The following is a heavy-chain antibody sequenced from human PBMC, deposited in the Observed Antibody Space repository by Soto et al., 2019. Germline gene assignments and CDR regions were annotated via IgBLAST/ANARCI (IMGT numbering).Heavy chain of an antibody. V-gene: IGHV4-59*01. J-gene: IGHJ4*02. CDR3: ARGGSYVGFDS. CDR2: IYYSGST. CDR1: DGSIISYY. Sequence: PSQTLPLPCPVSDGSIISYYWSWIRQPPGKGLEWIGYIYYSGSTNYNPSLESRVVISVDTSKNQFSLKVPSVTAADTAIYFCARGGSYVGFDSWGQGARVTVSS. D-gene: IGHD1-26*01.